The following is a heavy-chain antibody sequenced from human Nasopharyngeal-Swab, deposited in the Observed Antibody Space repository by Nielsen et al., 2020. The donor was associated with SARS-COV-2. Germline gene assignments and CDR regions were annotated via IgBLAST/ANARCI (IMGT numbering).Heavy chain of an antibody. Sequence: GGSLRLSCAASGFTFSSYGMHWVRQAPGKGLEWVAVIWYDGSNKYYADSVKGRFTISRDNSKNTLYLQMNSLKTEDTAVYYCTRLPIVGATMGFDYWGQGTLVTVSS. V-gene: IGHV3-33*01. J-gene: IGHJ4*02. CDR3: TRLPIVGATMGFDY. D-gene: IGHD1-26*01. CDR2: IWYDGSNK. CDR1: GFTFSSYG.